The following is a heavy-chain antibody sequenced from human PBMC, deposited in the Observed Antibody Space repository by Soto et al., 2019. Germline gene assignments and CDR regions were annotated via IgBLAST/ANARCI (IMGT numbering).Heavy chain of an antibody. J-gene: IGHJ5*02. Sequence: QVQLVQSGAEVKKPGSSVKVSCKASGGTFSSYTISWVRQAPGQGLEWMGRIIPILGIANYAQKFQGRVTITADKSTSTAYMELSSLRSEDTAVYYCASLPSGGPYDPWGQGTLVTVSS. V-gene: IGHV1-69*02. CDR1: GGTFSSYT. D-gene: IGHD2-8*02. CDR2: IIPILGIA. CDR3: ASLPSGGPYDP.